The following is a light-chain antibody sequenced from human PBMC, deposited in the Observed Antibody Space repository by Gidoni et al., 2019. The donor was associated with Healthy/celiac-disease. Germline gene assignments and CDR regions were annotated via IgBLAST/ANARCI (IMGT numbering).Light chain of an antibody. J-gene: IGLJ3*02. V-gene: IGLV2-14*01. CDR2: EVS. CDR1: SSDVGGYNY. Sequence: SALTQTASVTGSPGQSLTLSCTGTSSDVGGYNYVSWYQPHPGQAPKLMIYEVSNRPSGVPNRFSGSKSGNTASLTSSGLQAEDEADYYCSSYTSSSTLVFGAGTKLTVL. CDR3: SSYTSSSTLV.